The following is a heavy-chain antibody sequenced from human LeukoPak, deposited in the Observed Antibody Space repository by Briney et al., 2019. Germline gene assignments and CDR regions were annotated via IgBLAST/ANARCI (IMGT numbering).Heavy chain of an antibody. CDR1: GYTFTSYA. CDR3: ARSYGSTSCYDY. Sequence: ASVKVSCKASGYTFTSYAMHWVRQAPGQRLEWMGWINAGNGNTKYSQKFQGRVTITRDTSASTAYMELSSLRSEDTAVYYCARSYGSTSCYDYWGQGTLVTVSS. D-gene: IGHD2-2*01. V-gene: IGHV1-3*01. CDR2: INAGNGNT. J-gene: IGHJ4*02.